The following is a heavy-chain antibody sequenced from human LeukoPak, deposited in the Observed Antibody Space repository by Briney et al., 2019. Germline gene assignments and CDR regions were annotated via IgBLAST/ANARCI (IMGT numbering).Heavy chain of an antibody. CDR3: ARDYSQYYYYYMDV. V-gene: IGHV4-61*02. Sequence: PSQTLSLTCTVSGGSISSGSYYWSWIRQPAGKGLEWIGRIYTSGSTNYNPSLKSRVTISVDTSKNQFSLKLSSVTAADTAVYYCARDYSQYYYYYMDVWGKGTTVTVSS. D-gene: IGHD2-15*01. CDR1: GGSISSGSYY. CDR2: IYTSGST. J-gene: IGHJ6*03.